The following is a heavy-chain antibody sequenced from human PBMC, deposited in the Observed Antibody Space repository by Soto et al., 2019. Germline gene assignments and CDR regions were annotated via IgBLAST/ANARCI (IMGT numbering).Heavy chain of an antibody. D-gene: IGHD6-19*01. Sequence: QVQLVQSGPEVKKPGASVKVSCKASGYTFTRHGFSWVRQAPGQGLEWMGWISTYNVNTHYAQKFQGRVTMTADTSANTVYMELTSLRPDDTAIYYCAREGRIGWLGIDTWGQGTLVTVSS. J-gene: IGHJ5*02. CDR2: ISTYNVNT. CDR1: GYTFTRHG. CDR3: AREGRIGWLGIDT. V-gene: IGHV1-18*01.